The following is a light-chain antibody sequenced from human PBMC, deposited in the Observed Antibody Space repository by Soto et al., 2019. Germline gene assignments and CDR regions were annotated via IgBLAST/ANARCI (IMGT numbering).Light chain of an antibody. V-gene: IGKV3-15*01. CDR1: PSVISS. CDR3: QHYNNWLGT. Sequence: AVTQSAALLSLSEEDMVALSCRASPSVISSIAWYQQKRGQAPRLLIYGESTRATSIPARFSGSGSGTEFFLTSISLQSEDSAMYYCQHYNNWLGTFGRGTKVDIK. J-gene: IGKJ4*01. CDR2: GES.